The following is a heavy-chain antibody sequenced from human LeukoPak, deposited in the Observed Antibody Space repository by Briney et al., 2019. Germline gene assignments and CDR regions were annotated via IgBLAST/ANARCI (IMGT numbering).Heavy chain of an antibody. CDR3: VKQRATYHWNFIDPFDV. Sequence: PGGSLRLPCAASGFTFSSYRMRWVSQTPVKGLEWVSRISDSALTTDYTDSVKCRFTISGDNSKNTLYLQMNSLRAEDAAVYYCVKQRATYHWNFIDPFDVWVRGTVITVSS. D-gene: IGHD1-7*01. J-gene: IGHJ3*01. CDR1: GFTFSSYR. V-gene: IGHV3-23*01. CDR2: ISDSALTT.